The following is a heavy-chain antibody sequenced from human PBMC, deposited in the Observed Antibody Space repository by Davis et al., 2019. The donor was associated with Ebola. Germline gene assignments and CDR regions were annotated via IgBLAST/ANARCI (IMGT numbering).Heavy chain of an antibody. Sequence: SLKISCAASGFTFDDYAMHWVRQAPGKGLEWASGISWNSGSIGYADSVKGRFTISRDNAKNSLYLQMNSLRAEDTALYYCAKDRLMVVYASYGMDVWGQGTTVTVSS. CDR2: ISWNSGSI. V-gene: IGHV3-9*01. J-gene: IGHJ6*02. D-gene: IGHD2-8*02. CDR1: GFTFDDYA. CDR3: AKDRLMVVYASYGMDV.